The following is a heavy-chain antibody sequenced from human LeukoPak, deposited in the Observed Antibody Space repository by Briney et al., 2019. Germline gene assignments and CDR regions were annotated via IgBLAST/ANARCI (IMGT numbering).Heavy chain of an antibody. CDR1: GLTFSSYA. D-gene: IGHD5-18*01. CDR3: ARARGYSCGY. Sequence: ETGRCLRLSCSASGLTFSSYAINSGRQAPGKGRGWVSTIRGSGKSTYYADSVKGRFTISRDNSKNTLYLNMISMGAEATDLYSCARARGYSCGYWGQGPLVPVSS. J-gene: IGHJ4*02. V-gene: IGHV3-23*01. CDR2: IRGSGKST.